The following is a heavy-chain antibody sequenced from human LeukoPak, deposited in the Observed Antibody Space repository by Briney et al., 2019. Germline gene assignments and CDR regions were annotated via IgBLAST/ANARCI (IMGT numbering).Heavy chain of an antibody. D-gene: IGHD4-11*01. J-gene: IGHJ6*03. CDR1: GGSMNSGCSY. CDR2: IYYSWSS. V-gene: IGHV4-31*03. Sequence: SQTLSLTCTVSGGSMNSGCSYWSWIRQHPGRGLEWMGCIYYSWSSYYNSSLKSRVTLSLDASKNQVSLKLSSVTSADTAVYYCARENGDYRSIYYYMDVWGKGTTVTVSS. CDR3: ARENGDYRSIYYYMDV.